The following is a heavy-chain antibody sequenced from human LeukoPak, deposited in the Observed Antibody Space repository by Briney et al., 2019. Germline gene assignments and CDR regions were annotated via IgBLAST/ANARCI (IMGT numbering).Heavy chain of an antibody. CDR1: GSSISSDYY. Sequence: SETLSLTCAVSGSSISSDYYWGWIRQPPGKGLEWIGEINQSGSTTYNPSLKSRVTVSVDTSKNQFSLKLSSVTAADTAVYYCATSYIGGFGKPDYWGQGTLVTVSS. J-gene: IGHJ4*02. V-gene: IGHV4-38-2*01. D-gene: IGHD2-15*01. CDR2: INQSGST. CDR3: ATSYIGGFGKPDY.